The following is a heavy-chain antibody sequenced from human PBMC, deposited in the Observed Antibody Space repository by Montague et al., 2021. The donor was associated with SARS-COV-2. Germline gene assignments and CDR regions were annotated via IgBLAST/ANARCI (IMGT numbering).Heavy chain of an antibody. Sequence: TLSLTCSVFGDSINNVNYFWSWIRQPAGKGLEWIGRVYISGSTDYNPSLKSRVTMLLDKSANDLTLQVTSVTAADTAVYYCARVLGYGSGSSFNWFDSWGQGLVVTVSS. V-gene: IGHV4-61*02. CDR1: GDSINNVNYF. D-gene: IGHD3-10*01. J-gene: IGHJ5*01. CDR3: ARVLGYGSGSSFNWFDS. CDR2: VYISGST.